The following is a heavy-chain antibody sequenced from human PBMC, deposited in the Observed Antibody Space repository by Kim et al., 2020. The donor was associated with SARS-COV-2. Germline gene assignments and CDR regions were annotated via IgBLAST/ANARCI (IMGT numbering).Heavy chain of an antibody. Sequence: GGSLRLSCAASGLTISNAWMSWVRQAPGKGLEWVGRIKSETDGGATDYAAPVKGRFTISRDDSKSTLYLQMSSLKTEDTAVYYCTTTRPGSFSSGGQGTL. CDR1: GLTISNAW. CDR2: IKSETDGGAT. D-gene: IGHD1-26*01. CDR3: TTTRPGSFSS. V-gene: IGHV3-15*01. J-gene: IGHJ4*02.